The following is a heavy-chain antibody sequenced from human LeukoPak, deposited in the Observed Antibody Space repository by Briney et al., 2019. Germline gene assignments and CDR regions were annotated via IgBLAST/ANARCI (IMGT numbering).Heavy chain of an antibody. D-gene: IGHD6-19*01. J-gene: IGHJ4*02. Sequence: SETLSLTCAVYGGFFSGYYWSWIRQPPGKGLEWIGEINHSGSTNYNPSLKSRVTISVDTSKNQFSLKLSSVTAADTAVYYCARGPAVAEGFDYWGQGTLVTVSS. CDR3: ARGPAVAEGFDY. CDR1: GGFFSGYY. V-gene: IGHV4-34*01. CDR2: INHSGST.